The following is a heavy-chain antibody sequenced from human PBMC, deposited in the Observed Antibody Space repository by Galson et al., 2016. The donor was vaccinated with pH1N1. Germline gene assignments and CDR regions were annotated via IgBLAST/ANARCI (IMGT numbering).Heavy chain of an antibody. CDR2: MSAYNGNT. J-gene: IGHJ4*02. CDR3: ARDVGISLWLPDF. D-gene: IGHD3-16*02. Sequence: SVKVSCKASGYTFTNYGITWVRQAPGQGLEWMAWMSAYNGNTNYAQKFQGRVTMATDTSTNTAYMELRNLTSDDTAVYYCARDVGISLWLPDFGGQGTLVTVSS. V-gene: IGHV1-18*01. CDR1: GYTFTNYG.